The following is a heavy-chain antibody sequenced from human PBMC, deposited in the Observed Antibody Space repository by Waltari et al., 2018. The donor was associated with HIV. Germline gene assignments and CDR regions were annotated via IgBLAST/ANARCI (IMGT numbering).Heavy chain of an antibody. CDR2: IKQDGSEK. CDR1: GFTFSRYW. D-gene: IGHD3-3*01. V-gene: IGHV3-7*01. J-gene: IGHJ4*02. CDR3: ARDFWSGYSLYLDQ. Sequence: EVQLVESGGGLVQPGGSLRLSCAASGFTFSRYWMSWVRQAPGKGVEWVANIKQDGSEKDYVDVVKGRFTISRDNAKNSLFLQMNYLRAEDTAVYYCARDFWSGYSLYLDQWGQGILVTVSS.